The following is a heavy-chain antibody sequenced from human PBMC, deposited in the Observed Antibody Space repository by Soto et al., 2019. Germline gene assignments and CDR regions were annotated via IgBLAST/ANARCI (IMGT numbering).Heavy chain of an antibody. CDR3: AHKGPEDWPLDY. V-gene: IGHV2-5*02. CDR2: IYWDDSK. Sequence: QITLKESGPTLVRPTQTLTLTCAFSVFSLSTSGVGVGWIRQPPGKALEWLAVIYWDDSKHYSPSLRSRLTITNDTSKNQVVLTMTNMDPMDTGTYYCAHKGPEDWPLDYWGQGTLVTVSS. J-gene: IGHJ4*02. CDR1: VFSLSTSGVG. D-gene: IGHD3-9*01.